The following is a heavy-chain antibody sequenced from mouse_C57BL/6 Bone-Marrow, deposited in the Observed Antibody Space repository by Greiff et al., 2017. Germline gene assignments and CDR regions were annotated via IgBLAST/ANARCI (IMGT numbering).Heavy chain of an antibody. Sequence: EVKVEESGGGLVQPGGSLKLSCAASGFTFSDYYMYWVRQTPEKRLEWVAYISNGGGSTYYPDTVKGRFTISRDNAKNTLYLQMCRLKSEDTAMYYCASAIYYGNASTIYYAMDYWGKGTSVTVYS. CDR1: GFTFSDYY. J-gene: IGHJ4*01. D-gene: IGHD2-1*01. CDR2: ISNGGGST. CDR3: ASAIYYGNASTIYYAMDY. V-gene: IGHV5-12*01.